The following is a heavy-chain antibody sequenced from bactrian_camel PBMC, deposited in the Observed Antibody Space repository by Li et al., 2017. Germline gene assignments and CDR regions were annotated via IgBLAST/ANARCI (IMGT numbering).Heavy chain of an antibody. Sequence: HVQLVESGGDSVQVGGSLKLSCAASGRYSIQNYCMAWFRQVTGREREGVAAITTGGGTTYYSDSVKGRFTISKDTAANTLHLQMNSLTPEDTAMYYCASQWGPCTGLGSLGIFGYSGQGTQVTVS. CDR1: GRYSIQNYC. V-gene: IGHV3S1*01. CDR2: ITTGGGTT. D-gene: IGHD8*01. CDR3: ASQWGPCTGLGSLGIFGY. J-gene: IGHJ6*01.